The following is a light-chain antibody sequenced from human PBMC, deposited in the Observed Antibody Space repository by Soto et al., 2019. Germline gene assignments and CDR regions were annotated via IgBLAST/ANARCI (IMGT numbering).Light chain of an antibody. V-gene: IGKV1-6*01. Sequence: AIQMTQSPSSLSASVGDRVTITCRASQGIRNDLGWYQQKPGKAPKLLIYAASSLQSGVPSRLSGSGSGTDFTLTISRLQPEDFATYYCLQDYNYPRTCGQGTKVEIK. CDR3: LQDYNYPRT. J-gene: IGKJ1*01. CDR2: AAS. CDR1: QGIRND.